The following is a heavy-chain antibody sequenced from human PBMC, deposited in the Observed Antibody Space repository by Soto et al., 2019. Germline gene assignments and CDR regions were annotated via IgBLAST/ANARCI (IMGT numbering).Heavy chain of an antibody. D-gene: IGHD4-17*01. Sequence: GGSLRLSCSASGFTFSNAWMSWVRQAPGKGLEWVGRIKSKTDGGTTDYAAPVKGRFTISRDDSKNTLYLQMNSLKTEDTAVYYCTTGPRLGAVDYWGQGTLVTVSS. CDR2: IKSKTDGGTT. V-gene: IGHV3-15*01. CDR1: GFTFSNAW. J-gene: IGHJ4*02. CDR3: TTGPRLGAVDY.